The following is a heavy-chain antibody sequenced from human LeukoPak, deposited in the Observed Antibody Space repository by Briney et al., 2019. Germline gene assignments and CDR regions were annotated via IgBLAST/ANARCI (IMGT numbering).Heavy chain of an antibody. CDR3: ARVLGYCSSTSCYGAYYYYYMDV. D-gene: IGHD2-2*01. V-gene: IGHV4-39*07. CDR2: VYYSGST. CDR1: GGSISSSSYY. Sequence: PSETLSLTCTVSGGSISSSSYYWGWIRQPPGKGLEWIGSVYYSGSTYYNPSLKSRVTISVDTSKNQFSLKLSSVTAADTAVYYCARVLGYCSSTSCYGAYYYYYMDVWGKGTTVTVSS. J-gene: IGHJ6*03.